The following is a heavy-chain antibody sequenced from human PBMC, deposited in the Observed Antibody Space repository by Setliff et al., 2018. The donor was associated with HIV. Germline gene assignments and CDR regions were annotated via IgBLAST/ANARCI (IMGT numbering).Heavy chain of an antibody. CDR3: ARAAYSWTYLWEPATDL. CDR1: GDSITRGSYY. J-gene: IGHJ2*01. CDR2: IYTSGKT. D-gene: IGHD1-7*01. Sequence: PSETLSLTCTVSGDSITRGSYYWSWIRQPAGKGLEWIGHIYTSGKTHYSPSLKSRITISADTSKNQLSLNLSSVTAADTAVYYCARAAYSWTYLWEPATDLWGRGTLVTVSS. V-gene: IGHV4-61*09.